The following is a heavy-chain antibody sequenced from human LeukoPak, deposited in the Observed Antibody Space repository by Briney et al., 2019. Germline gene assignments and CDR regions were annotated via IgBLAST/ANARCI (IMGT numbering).Heavy chain of an antibody. Sequence: PGGSLRLSWAASGFTFSSYSMNWVRQAPGRGLEWGSSMRSSSSHIYYANSVKGRFTISRDYAKNSLYLQMNSLRAEDTAVYYCARDPAYGGNSGKLADYWGQGTLVTVSS. CDR2: MRSSSSHI. CDR1: GFTFSSYS. D-gene: IGHD4-23*01. V-gene: IGHV3-21*04. J-gene: IGHJ4*02. CDR3: ARDPAYGGNSGKLADY.